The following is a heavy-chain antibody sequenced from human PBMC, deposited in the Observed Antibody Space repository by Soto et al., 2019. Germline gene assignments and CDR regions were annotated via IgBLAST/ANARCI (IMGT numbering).Heavy chain of an antibody. CDR3: AKDEGP. V-gene: IGHV3-9*01. J-gene: IGHJ5*02. CDR2: ISWNSGSI. CDR1: GFTFDDYA. Sequence: TGGSLRLSCAASGFTFDDYAMHWVRQAPGKGLEWVSGISWNSGSIGYADSVKGRFTISRDNAKNSLYLQMNSLRAADTALYYCAKDEGPWGQGTLVTVSS.